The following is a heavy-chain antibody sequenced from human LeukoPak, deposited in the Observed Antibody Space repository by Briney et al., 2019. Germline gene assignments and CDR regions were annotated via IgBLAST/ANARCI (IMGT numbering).Heavy chain of an antibody. Sequence: GASVKVSCKASGYTFTSYGISWVRQAPGQGLEWMGWVSAYNGNTNYAQKLQGRVTMTTDTSTSTAYMELRSLRSDDTAVYYCAADNTGNPPYDPWGQGTLVTVSS. D-gene: IGHD2-8*02. V-gene: IGHV1-18*04. J-gene: IGHJ5*02. CDR1: GYTFTSYG. CDR3: AADNTGNPPYDP. CDR2: VSAYNGNT.